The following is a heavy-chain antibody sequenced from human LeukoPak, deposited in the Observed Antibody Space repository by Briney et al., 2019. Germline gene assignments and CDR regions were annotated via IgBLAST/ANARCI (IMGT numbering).Heavy chain of an antibody. V-gene: IGHV3-7*01. CDR2: INQDGSEK. CDR1: GFRFGGFW. D-gene: IGHD3-16*01. J-gene: IGHJ3*02. CDR3: TGDVREAYDI. Sequence: PGGSLRLSCEASGFRFGGFWMNWVRQAPGKGPERVANINQDGSEKLYVDSVKGRFTISRDNAKNSLYLQMNSLRVEDTAVYYCTGDVREAYDIWGHGTMVTASS.